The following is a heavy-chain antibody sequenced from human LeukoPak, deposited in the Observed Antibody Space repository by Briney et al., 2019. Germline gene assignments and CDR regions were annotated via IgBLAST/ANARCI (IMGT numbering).Heavy chain of an antibody. D-gene: IGHD6-19*01. V-gene: IGHV4-34*01. Sequence: PSETLSLTCAVYGGSFSGYYWSWIRQPPGKGLEWIGEINHSGNTNSNPSLKSRVTMSVDTSKNQFSLKLSSVTAADTAVYYCARSHSTVWYYFDYWGQGTLVTVSS. CDR2: INHSGNT. CDR1: GGSFSGYY. J-gene: IGHJ4*02. CDR3: ARSHSTVWYYFDY.